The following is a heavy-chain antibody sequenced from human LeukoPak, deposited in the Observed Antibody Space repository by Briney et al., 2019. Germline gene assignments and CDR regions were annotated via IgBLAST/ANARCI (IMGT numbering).Heavy chain of an antibody. D-gene: IGHD6-13*01. CDR1: GFTFSSYG. J-gene: IGHJ6*04. Sequence: GRALRLSCAASGFTFSSYGMRWVRQAPGKGLEWVAVISYDGSNKYYADSVKSRFTISRDNSKNTLYLQMNSLRAEDTAVYYCAKAGYSSSWYYYYYGMDVWGKGTTVTVTS. CDR2: ISYDGSNK. CDR3: AKAGYSSSWYYYYYGMDV. V-gene: IGHV3-30*18.